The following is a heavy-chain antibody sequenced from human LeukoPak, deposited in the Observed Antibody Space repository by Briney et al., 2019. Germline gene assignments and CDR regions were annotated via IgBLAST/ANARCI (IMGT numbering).Heavy chain of an antibody. J-gene: IGHJ4*02. V-gene: IGHV1-69*04. CDR3: ARDLFQGYSGYEKYYFDY. D-gene: IGHD5-12*01. CDR2: IIPILGIA. Sequence: SVKVSFKASGGTFSSYAISRVRQAPGQGLEWMGRIIPILGIANYAQKFQGRVTITADKSTSTAYMELSSLRSEDTAVYYCARDLFQGYSGYEKYYFDYWGQGTLVTVSS. CDR1: GGTFSSYA.